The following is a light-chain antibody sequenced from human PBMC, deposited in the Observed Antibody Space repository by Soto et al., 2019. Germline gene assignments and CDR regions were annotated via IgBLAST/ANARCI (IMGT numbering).Light chain of an antibody. CDR1: SNDVGGYNY. Sequence: QSALTQPASVSGSPGQSITISCTGTSNDVGGYNYVSWYQQHPGKAPKLMMYEVSNRPSGVSDRFSGSKSGNTASLIISGLLAEDGADYYCSSFTSRTTVLFGGGTKLTVL. J-gene: IGLJ2*01. CDR2: EVS. CDR3: SSFTSRTTVL. V-gene: IGLV2-14*01.